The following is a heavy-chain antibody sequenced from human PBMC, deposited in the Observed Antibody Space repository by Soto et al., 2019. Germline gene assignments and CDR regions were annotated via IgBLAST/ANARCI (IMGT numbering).Heavy chain of an antibody. CDR3: VRDGTKTLRDWFDP. J-gene: IGHJ5*02. CDR2: IYATGAT. D-gene: IGHD1-1*01. CDR1: GASISGFY. Sequence: PSETLSLTCTVSGASISGFYWSWIRKSAGKGLEWIGRIYATGATDYNPSLKSRVMMSVDTSKKQFSLKLRSVTAADTAVYYCVRDGTKTLRDWFDPWGQGISVTVSS. V-gene: IGHV4-4*07.